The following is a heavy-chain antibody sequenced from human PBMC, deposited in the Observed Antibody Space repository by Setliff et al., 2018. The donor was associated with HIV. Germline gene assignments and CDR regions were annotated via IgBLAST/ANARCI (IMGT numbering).Heavy chain of an antibody. Sequence: PGGSLRLSCAASGFTFSSYVLHWVRQAPGKGLEWVAVMSTGGDIKIYADSVKGRFTISRDNAKNSLYLQMNSLRVEDTAVYFCARWGSGSYERVFDYWGQGMLVTVSS. CDR3: ARWGSGSYERVFDY. CDR1: GFTFSSYV. D-gene: IGHD1-26*01. CDR2: MSTGGDIK. V-gene: IGHV3-30-3*01. J-gene: IGHJ4*02.